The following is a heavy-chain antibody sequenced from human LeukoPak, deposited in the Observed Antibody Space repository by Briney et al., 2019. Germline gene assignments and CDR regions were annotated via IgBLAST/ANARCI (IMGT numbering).Heavy chain of an antibody. D-gene: IGHD1-26*01. CDR3: AKDKKANYMDV. CDR1: GFSFSGYG. V-gene: IGHV3-30*02. J-gene: IGHJ6*03. CDR2: IHYDGARS. Sequence: GGSLRLSCAASGFSFSGYGMHWVRQAPGKGLEWVAFIHYDGARSYYADSVKGRFTISRDNSKNTLYLQMNSLRAEDTAVYYCAKDKKANYMDVWGKGTTVTVSS.